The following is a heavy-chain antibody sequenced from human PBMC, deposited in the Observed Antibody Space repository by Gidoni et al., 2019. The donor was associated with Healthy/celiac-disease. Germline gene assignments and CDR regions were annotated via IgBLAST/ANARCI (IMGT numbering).Heavy chain of an antibody. CDR3: ARDVCSSTSCSLGV. CDR1: GGTFSSYA. V-gene: IGHV1-69*01. J-gene: IGHJ6*02. Sequence: QVKLVQSGAEVKKTGSSVKVSCKASGGTFSSYAISWVRPAPGQGLEWMGGIIPIFGTANYAQKFQGRVTITADESTSTAYMELSSLRSEDTAVYYCARDVCSSTSCSLGVWGQGTTVPVSS. CDR2: IIPIFGTA. D-gene: IGHD2-2*01.